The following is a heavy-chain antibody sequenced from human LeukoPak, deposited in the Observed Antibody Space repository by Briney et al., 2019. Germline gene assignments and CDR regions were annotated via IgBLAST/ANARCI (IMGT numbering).Heavy chain of an antibody. D-gene: IGHD3-22*01. V-gene: IGHV1-2*02. Sequence: ASVKVSCKASGYTFTRYYMHWVRQAPGQGLEWMGWINPNSGGTDYAQKFQGRVTMTRDTSISTAYMELSRLRSDDTAVYYCARDGDDSSGYYSDYWGQGTLVTVSP. J-gene: IGHJ4*02. CDR2: INPNSGGT. CDR3: ARDGDDSSGYYSDY. CDR1: GYTFTRYY.